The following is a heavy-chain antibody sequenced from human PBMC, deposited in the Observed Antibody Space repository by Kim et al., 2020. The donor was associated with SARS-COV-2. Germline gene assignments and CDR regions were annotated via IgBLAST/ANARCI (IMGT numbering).Heavy chain of an antibody. CDR2: IWYDGSNK. J-gene: IGHJ5*02. CDR3: ARYFRAAAGRAYNWFDP. CDR1: GFTFSSYG. Sequence: GGSLRLSCAASGFTFSSYGMHWVRQAPGKGLEWVAVIWYDGSNKYYADSVKGRFTISRDNSKNTLYLQMNSLRAEDTAVYYCARYFRAAAGRAYNWFDPWGQGTLVTVSS. V-gene: IGHV3-33*01. D-gene: IGHD6-13*01.